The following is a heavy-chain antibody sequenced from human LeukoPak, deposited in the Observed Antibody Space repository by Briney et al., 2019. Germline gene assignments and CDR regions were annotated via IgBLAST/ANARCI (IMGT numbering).Heavy chain of an antibody. D-gene: IGHD4-23*01. Sequence: SETLSLTCTVSGDSINNNYWTWVRQPPGEGLECIGYIFSSGSTNYNPSLKSRVTMSVDTSKNQFSLNLNSVTASDTAVYYCARWARYAMEVWGHGTTVTVSS. J-gene: IGHJ6*02. V-gene: IGHV4-4*09. CDR3: ARWARYAMEV. CDR2: IFSSGST. CDR1: GDSINNNY.